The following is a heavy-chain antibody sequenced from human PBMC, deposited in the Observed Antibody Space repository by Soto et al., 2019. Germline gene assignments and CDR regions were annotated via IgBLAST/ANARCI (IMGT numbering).Heavy chain of an antibody. D-gene: IGHD6-19*01. V-gene: IGHV3-74*01. Sequence: GGSLRLSCAASGLDFSNYVMHWVRQAPGKGLVWVSRISHDGSSTTYEDSVKGRFSVSRDNAKNTVYLQMNSLRAEDTAVYYCATDLQWQIFDYWGQGTLVTVSS. CDR3: ATDLQWQIFDY. CDR1: GLDFSNYV. CDR2: ISHDGSST. J-gene: IGHJ4*02.